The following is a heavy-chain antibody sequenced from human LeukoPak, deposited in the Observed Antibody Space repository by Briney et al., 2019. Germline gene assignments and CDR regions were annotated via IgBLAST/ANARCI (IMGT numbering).Heavy chain of an antibody. V-gene: IGHV3-23*01. CDR2: ISGSDSST. CDR1: GFTFSSSA. Sequence: GGSLRLSCAASGFTFSSSAMSWVRQAPGKGLEWVSTISGSDSSTHYADSVKGRFTISRDNSKNTLYLQMNSLRYEDTAVYYCARIGFGYSFGSGFDYWGQGTLVTVSS. CDR3: ARIGFGYSFGSGFDY. D-gene: IGHD5-18*01. J-gene: IGHJ4*02.